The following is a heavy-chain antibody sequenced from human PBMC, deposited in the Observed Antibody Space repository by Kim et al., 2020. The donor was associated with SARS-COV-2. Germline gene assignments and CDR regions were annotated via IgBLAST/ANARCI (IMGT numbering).Heavy chain of an antibody. V-gene: IGHV1-18*01. Sequence: AQKLQGRVTMTTDTSTSTAYMELRSLRSDDTAVYYCARVDTAMDPYYFDYWGQGTLVTVSS. J-gene: IGHJ4*02. CDR3: ARVDTAMDPYYFDY. D-gene: IGHD5-18*01.